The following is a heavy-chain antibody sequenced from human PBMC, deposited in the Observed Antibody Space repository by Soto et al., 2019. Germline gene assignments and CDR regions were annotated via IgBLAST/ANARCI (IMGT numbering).Heavy chain of an antibody. CDR3: AYSSTPFDY. V-gene: IGHV3-23*01. CDR2: ISGSGGST. J-gene: IGHJ4*02. CDR1: GFTFSSYA. Sequence: EVQLLESGGGLVQPGGSLRLSCAASGFTFSSYAMSWVRQAPGKGLEWVSSISGSGGSTYYADSVKGRFTISRDKSKNTLYLQMTSLRAEDTAVYYSAYSSTPFDYWGQGTLFTVSS. D-gene: IGHD6-13*01.